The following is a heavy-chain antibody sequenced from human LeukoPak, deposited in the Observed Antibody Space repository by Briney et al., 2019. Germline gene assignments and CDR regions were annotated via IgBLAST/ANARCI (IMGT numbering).Heavy chain of an antibody. Sequence: GGSLRLSCAASGFTSSSYGMHWVRQAPGKGLEWVAVIWYDGSNKYYADSVKGRFTVSRVNSKNTLYLQMNSLRAEDTAVYYCARDLKTTQWATYYDILTGYPFGYWGQGTLVTVSS. J-gene: IGHJ4*02. CDR3: ARDLKTTQWATYYDILTGYPFGY. CDR1: GFTSSSYG. D-gene: IGHD3-9*01. CDR2: IWYDGSNK. V-gene: IGHV3-33*01.